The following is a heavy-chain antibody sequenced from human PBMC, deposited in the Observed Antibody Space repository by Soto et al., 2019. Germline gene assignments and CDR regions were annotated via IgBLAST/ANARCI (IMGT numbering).Heavy chain of an antibody. CDR3: ATLPLAYCSGGSCYQGNYYYYGMDV. CDR1: GFTFSSYG. Sequence: QVQLVESGGGVVQPGRSLRLSCAASGFTFSSYGMHWVRQAPGKGLEWVAVISYDGSNKYYADSVKGRFTISRDNSKNTLYLQMNSLRAEDTAVYYCATLPLAYCSGGSCYQGNYYYYGMDVWGQGTTVTVSS. D-gene: IGHD2-15*01. J-gene: IGHJ6*02. V-gene: IGHV3-30*03. CDR2: ISYDGSNK.